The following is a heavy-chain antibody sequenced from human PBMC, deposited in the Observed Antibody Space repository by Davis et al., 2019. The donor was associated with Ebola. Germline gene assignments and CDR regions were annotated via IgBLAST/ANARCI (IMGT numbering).Heavy chain of an antibody. CDR2: INHSGST. Sequence: PSETLSLTCAVYGGSFSGYYWSWIRQPPGKGLEWIGEINHSGSTNYNPSLKSRVTISVDTSKNQFSLKLSSVTAADTAVYYCARLPAQGEYYFDYWGQGTLVTVSS. V-gene: IGHV4-34*01. CDR3: ARLPAQGEYYFDY. D-gene: IGHD3-10*01. CDR1: GGSFSGYY. J-gene: IGHJ4*02.